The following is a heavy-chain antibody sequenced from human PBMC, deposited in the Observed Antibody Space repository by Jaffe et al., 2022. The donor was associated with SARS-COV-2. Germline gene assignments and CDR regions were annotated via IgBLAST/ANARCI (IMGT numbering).Heavy chain of an antibody. CDR2: ISSSGSTI. V-gene: IGHV3-48*03. D-gene: IGHD3-10*01. J-gene: IGHJ4*02. CDR1: GFTFSSYE. CDR3: ARDALLLWRY. Sequence: EVQLVESGGGLVQPGGSLRLSCAASGFTFSSYEMNWVRQAPGKGLEWVSYISSSGSTIYYADSVKGRFTISRDNAKNSLYLQMNSLRAEDTAVYYCARDALLLWRYWGQGTLVTVSS.